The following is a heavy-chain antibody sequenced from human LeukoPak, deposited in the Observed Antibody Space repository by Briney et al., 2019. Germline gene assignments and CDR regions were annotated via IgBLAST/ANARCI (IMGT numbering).Heavy chain of an antibody. D-gene: IGHD3-10*01. V-gene: IGHV1-8*03. Sequence: ASVKVACKASGYTFTGYYMHWVRQATGQGLEWMGWMNPNSGNTGYAQKFQGRVTITRNTSISTAYMELSSLRSDDTAVYYCARDPQYYYGSGRNPNAFDIWGQGTMVTVSS. CDR3: ARDPQYYYGSGRNPNAFDI. CDR2: MNPNSGNT. J-gene: IGHJ3*02. CDR1: GYTFTGYY.